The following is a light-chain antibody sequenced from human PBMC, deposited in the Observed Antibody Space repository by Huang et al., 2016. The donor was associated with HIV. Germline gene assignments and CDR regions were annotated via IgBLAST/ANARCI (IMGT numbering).Light chain of an antibody. V-gene: IGKV1-NL1*01. CDR3: QQYYTSPT. CDR1: QGISNS. J-gene: IGKJ1*01. Sequence: DIQMTQSPSSLSALVGDTVTITCRASQGISNSVAWYQQKPGKAPKLLLYSTSRLESGVPSRFRGGGSGTEYTLTINSLQPDDFATYYCQQYYTSPTFGQGSKVEIK. CDR2: STS.